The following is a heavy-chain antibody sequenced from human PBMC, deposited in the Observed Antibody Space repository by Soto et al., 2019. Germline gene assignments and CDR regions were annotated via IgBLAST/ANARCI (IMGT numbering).Heavy chain of an antibody. J-gene: IGHJ4*02. CDR1: GYTFTNYA. Sequence: GASVKVSCKASGYTFTNYAFHWVRQAPEQGLEWMGWINTGNGNTKYSQKLEGRITLTRDTSASTAYMELSSLTSEDTAVYYCARDEDYWGQGTQVTVSS. CDR2: INTGNGNT. CDR3: ARDEDY. V-gene: IGHV1-3*04.